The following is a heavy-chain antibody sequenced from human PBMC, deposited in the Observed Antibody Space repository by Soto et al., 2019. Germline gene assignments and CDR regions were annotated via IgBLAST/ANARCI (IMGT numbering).Heavy chain of an antibody. CDR3: ARALGSSPLSF. CDR1: GDSVTSNSYY. J-gene: IGHJ4*02. Sequence: QVQLQESGPGLVKPSQTLSLTCTVSGDSVTSNSYYWSWIRHHPGKGLEWIGYIYYRGITQYNPSLKSRVSMLVDTSKNQFSLRLSSVTAADTAVYYCARALGSSPLSFWGQGTQVTVSS. D-gene: IGHD3-10*01. CDR2: IYYRGIT. V-gene: IGHV4-31*03.